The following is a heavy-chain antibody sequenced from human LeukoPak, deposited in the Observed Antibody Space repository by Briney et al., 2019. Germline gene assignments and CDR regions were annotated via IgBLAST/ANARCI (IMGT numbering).Heavy chain of an antibody. Sequence: GGSLRLSCAASGFTFSSYNMNWVRQTPGKGLEWVSYISSSSSTIYYADSVKGRFTISRDNANNTLYLQMNSLRVKDTAVYFCVRDLSSGGWSDAFDTWGQGTMVTVSS. V-gene: IGHV3-48*04. J-gene: IGHJ3*02. CDR1: GFTFSSYN. CDR3: VRDLSSGGWSDAFDT. D-gene: IGHD2-15*01. CDR2: ISSSSSTI.